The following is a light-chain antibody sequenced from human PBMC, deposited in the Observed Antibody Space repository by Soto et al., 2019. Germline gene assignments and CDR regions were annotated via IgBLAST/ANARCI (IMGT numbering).Light chain of an antibody. CDR3: TSYAGSNIWV. CDR2: EVS. Sequence: QSALTQPPSASGSPGQSVTISCTGTSIDVGAYKYVSWYQQYPGKAPKLMIYEVSKRPSGVPDRFSGSKSGNTASLTVSGLQAEDDADYYCTSYAGSNIWVFGGGTKLSVL. V-gene: IGLV2-8*01. CDR1: SIDVGAYKY. J-gene: IGLJ3*02.